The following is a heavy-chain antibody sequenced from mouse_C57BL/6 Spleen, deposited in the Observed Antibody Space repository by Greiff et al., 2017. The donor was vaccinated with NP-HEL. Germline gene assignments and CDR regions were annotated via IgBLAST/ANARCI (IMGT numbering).Heavy chain of an antibody. Sequence: QVQLKQSGAELVRPGTSVKMSCKASGYTFTNYWIGWAKQRPGHGLEWIGDIYPGGGYTNYNEKFKGKATLTADKSSSTAYMQFSSLTSEDSAIYYCARGGPDPAWCAYWGQGTLVTVSA. J-gene: IGHJ3*01. CDR3: ARGGPDPAWCAY. V-gene: IGHV1-63*01. CDR2: IYPGGGYT. CDR1: GYTFTNYW.